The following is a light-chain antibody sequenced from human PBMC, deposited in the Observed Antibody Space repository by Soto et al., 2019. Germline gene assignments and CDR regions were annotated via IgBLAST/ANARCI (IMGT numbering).Light chain of an antibody. Sequence: EIVVTQSPATLSASPGEIVTLSCRASQFVSRSYLAWYQQKPGQTPRLLIYGASSRATGIPDRFSGSGSGTEFTLTISSLQSEDFAVYYCQQYNNWPSYTFGQGTKVDIK. CDR1: QFVSRSY. J-gene: IGKJ2*01. CDR3: QQYNNWPSYT. V-gene: IGKV3D-15*01. CDR2: GAS.